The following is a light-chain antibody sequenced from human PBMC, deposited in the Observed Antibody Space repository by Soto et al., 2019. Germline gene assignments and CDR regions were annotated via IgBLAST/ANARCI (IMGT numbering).Light chain of an antibody. CDR3: QQYNSYLIT. J-gene: IGKJ5*01. V-gene: IGKV1-5*01. CDR2: DAS. Sequence: DIQMTQSPSTLSASVGDRVTITCRASESIDSWLAWHQQKPGKAPKLLIYDASNLESGVPSRFSGSGSGTEFTLTISSLQPDDFATYYCQQYNSYLITFGQGTRLEIK. CDR1: ESIDSW.